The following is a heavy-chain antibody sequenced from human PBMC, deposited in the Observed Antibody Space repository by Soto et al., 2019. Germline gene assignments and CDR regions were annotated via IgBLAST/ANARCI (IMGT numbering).Heavy chain of an antibody. CDR3: AKDHRNGGSRVDY. Sequence: QVQLVESGGGVVQPGRSLRLSCAVSGFSFKSHGMHWVRQAPGKGLEWVAVISYDGKDENYADSVKGRFTISRDNSKESLYMQMGRRRGEDRAVYFCAKDHRNGGSRVDYWGQGTLVTVSS. D-gene: IGHD2-15*01. CDR2: ISYDGKDE. V-gene: IGHV3-30*18. CDR1: GFSFKSHG. J-gene: IGHJ4*02.